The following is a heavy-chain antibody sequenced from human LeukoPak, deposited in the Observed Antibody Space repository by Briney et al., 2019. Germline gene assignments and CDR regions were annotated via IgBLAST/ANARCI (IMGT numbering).Heavy chain of an antibody. CDR2: IYYTGLA. V-gene: IGHV4-39*01. CDR1: GGSISNSSYF. J-gene: IGHJ4*02. CDR3: ARHSGYCSGSSCHPFDY. D-gene: IGHD2-15*01. Sequence: PSETLSLTCSVSGGSISNSSYFWGWIRQPPGKGLEWVGSIYYTGLAYYNPSLESRLTMSGDTSKNQFSLKLSSMTAADTAVYYCARHSGYCSGSSCHPFDYWGQGTLVTVSS.